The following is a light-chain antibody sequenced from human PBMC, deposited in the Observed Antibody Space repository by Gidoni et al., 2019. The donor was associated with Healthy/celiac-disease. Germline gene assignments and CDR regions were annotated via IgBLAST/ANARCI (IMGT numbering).Light chain of an antibody. Sequence: EIVLTQSPATLSLSPGERATLSCRASQSVSSDLAWYQQKTGQAPRLLIYDASNRATGIPARFSGSGSGTDFTLTISSLEPEDFAVYYCQQRSNWSFGGGTKVEIK. CDR3: QQRSNWS. J-gene: IGKJ4*01. V-gene: IGKV3-11*01. CDR1: QSVSSD. CDR2: DAS.